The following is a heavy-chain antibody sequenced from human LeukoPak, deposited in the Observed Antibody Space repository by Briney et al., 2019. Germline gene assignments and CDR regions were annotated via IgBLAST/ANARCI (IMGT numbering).Heavy chain of an antibody. Sequence: ASVKVSCKASGYTFTSYAMHWVRQAPGQRLEWMGWINAGNGNTKYSQEFQGRVTITRDTSASTAYMELSSLRSEDMAVYYCARDGGHYYGGRSWYFDLWGRGTLVTVSS. D-gene: IGHD3-22*01. CDR2: INAGNGNT. J-gene: IGHJ2*01. CDR3: ARDGGHYYGGRSWYFDL. CDR1: GYTFTSYA. V-gene: IGHV1-3*03.